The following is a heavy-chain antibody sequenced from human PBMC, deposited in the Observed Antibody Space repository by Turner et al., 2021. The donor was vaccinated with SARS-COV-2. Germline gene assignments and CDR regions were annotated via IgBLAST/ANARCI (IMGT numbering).Heavy chain of an antibody. D-gene: IGHD6-13*01. CDR1: RGTFISSA. V-gene: IGHV1-69*04. J-gene: IGHJ5*02. Sequence: QVQRVQSGAEVKKPGSSVKVPCKASRGTFISSAISWVRQAPGQRHEWMGRVIPVLVLTHYAQKFQGRVTITADNSTSTSYMELSSLRSEDTAVYHCASVYQGIAASVISWFDPWGQGTLVTVSS. CDR2: VIPVLVLT. CDR3: ASVYQGIAASVISWFDP.